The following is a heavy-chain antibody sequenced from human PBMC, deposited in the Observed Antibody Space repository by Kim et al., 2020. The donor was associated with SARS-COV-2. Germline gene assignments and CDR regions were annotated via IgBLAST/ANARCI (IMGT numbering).Heavy chain of an antibody. CDR1: GFTFDDYA. CDR3: AKYPSYSSGWS. J-gene: IGHJ5*02. Sequence: GGSLRLSCAASGFTFDDYAMHWVRQAPGKGLEWVSGISWNSGSIGYADSVKGRFTISRDNAKNSLYLQMNSLRAEDTPLYYFAKYPSYSSGWSWGQGTL. D-gene: IGHD6-19*01. V-gene: IGHV3-9*01. CDR2: ISWNSGSI.